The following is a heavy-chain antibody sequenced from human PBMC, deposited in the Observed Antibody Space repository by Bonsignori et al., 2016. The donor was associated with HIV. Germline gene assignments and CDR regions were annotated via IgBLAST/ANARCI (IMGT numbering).Heavy chain of an antibody. Sequence: GGSLRLSCAASGFTFSKYVMTWVRQAPGKGLEWVSSISGSGDNIYYGDSVKGRFTISRDSSKNTLYLQMNSLRGEDTAVYYCAKDHLISAGALDYWGQGTLVTVSS. V-gene: IGHV3-23*01. CDR2: ISGSGDNI. CDR3: AKDHLISAGALDY. J-gene: IGHJ4*02. CDR1: GFTFSKYV. D-gene: IGHD6-13*01.